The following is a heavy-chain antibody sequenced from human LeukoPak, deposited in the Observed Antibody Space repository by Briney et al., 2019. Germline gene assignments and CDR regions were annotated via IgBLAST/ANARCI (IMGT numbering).Heavy chain of an antibody. CDR3: ARDSSSWYVDNWFDP. CDR1: GGTFSSYA. D-gene: IGHD6-13*01. CDR2: IIPIFGTA. V-gene: IGHV1-69*13. J-gene: IGHJ5*02. Sequence: SVKVSCKASGGTFSSYAISWVRQAPGQGLEWMGGIIPIFGTANYAQKFQGRVTITADESTSTAYMELSSLRSEDTAAYYCARDSSSWYVDNWFDPWGQGTLVTVSS.